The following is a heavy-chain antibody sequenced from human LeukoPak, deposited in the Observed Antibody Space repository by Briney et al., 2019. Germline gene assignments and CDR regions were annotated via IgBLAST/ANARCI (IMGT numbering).Heavy chain of an antibody. CDR1: GYMFNKYG. J-gene: IGHJ4*02. Sequence: GGTLRLSCAASGYMFNKYGINWVRQAPGKGLEWVSGISDSGGRTYYADSVKGRFTISRDNSKNTLYLQMNSLRAEDTAVYYCAKLPDGYCSGGSCFDYWGQGTLVTVPS. CDR3: AKLPDGYCSGGSCFDY. D-gene: IGHD2-15*01. V-gene: IGHV3-23*01. CDR2: ISDSGGRT.